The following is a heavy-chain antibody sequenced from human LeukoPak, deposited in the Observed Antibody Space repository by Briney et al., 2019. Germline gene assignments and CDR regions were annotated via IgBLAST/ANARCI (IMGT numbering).Heavy chain of an antibody. Sequence: PSETLSLTCMDSLGSISSYYWSWIRHRPGKGLGRRGYIYYRGSTNYNTSLQSRVNISVDTSKNQFSLKLSSVTAADTAVYYCARVGESFEYQPSLIDYWGQGTLVTVSS. J-gene: IGHJ4*02. D-gene: IGHD2-2*01. CDR3: ARVGESFEYQPSLIDY. CDR1: LGSISSYY. V-gene: IGHV4-59*01. CDR2: IYYRGST.